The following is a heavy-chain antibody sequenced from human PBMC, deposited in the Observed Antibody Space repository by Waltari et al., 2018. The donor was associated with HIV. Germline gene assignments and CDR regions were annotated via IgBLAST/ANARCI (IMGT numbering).Heavy chain of an antibody. D-gene: IGHD6-19*01. CDR1: GFTFSSYA. CDR2: ISGSGGST. Sequence: EVQLLESGGGLVQPGGSLRLSCAASGFTFSSYAMSWVRQAPGKGLEWVSAISGSGGSTYYADSVKGRFTISRDNSKNTLYLQMNSLRAEDTAVYYCAKDPSSGSGRRWYWFDPWGQGTLVTVSS. CDR3: AKDPSSGSGRRWYWFDP. V-gene: IGHV3-23*01. J-gene: IGHJ5*02.